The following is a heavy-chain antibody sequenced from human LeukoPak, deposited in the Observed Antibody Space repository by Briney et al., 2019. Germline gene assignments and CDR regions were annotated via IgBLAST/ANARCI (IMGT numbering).Heavy chain of an antibody. Sequence: GGSLKLSCAASGFTFSSFVMNWVRQAPGKGLERVSSIGGSGGGTYYADSVKGRFTISRDNSKNTLYLLMNTLRGDDTAVYYCAKISGSGSSHSDSWGQGTLVTVSS. V-gene: IGHV3-23*01. CDR3: AKISGSGSSHSDS. D-gene: IGHD3-10*01. CDR2: IGGSGGGT. J-gene: IGHJ4*02. CDR1: GFTFSSFV.